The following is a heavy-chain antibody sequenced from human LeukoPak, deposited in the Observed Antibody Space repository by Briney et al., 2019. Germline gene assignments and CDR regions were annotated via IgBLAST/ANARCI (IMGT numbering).Heavy chain of an antibody. D-gene: IGHD3-10*01. Sequence: SETLSLTCTVSGGSISSYYWSWIRQPPGKGLEWIGYIYYSGSTNYNPSLKSRVTISVDTSKNQFSLKLSSVTAADTAVYYCARRRGYYYNNWFDPWGQGTLVTVSS. CDR1: GGSISSYY. J-gene: IGHJ5*02. CDR2: IYYSGST. V-gene: IGHV4-59*12. CDR3: ARRRGYYYNNWFDP.